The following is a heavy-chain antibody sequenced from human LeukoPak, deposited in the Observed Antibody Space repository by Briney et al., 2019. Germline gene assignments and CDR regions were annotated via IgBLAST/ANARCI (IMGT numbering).Heavy chain of an antibody. Sequence: GGSLRLSCAASGFTVSSNYMSWVRQAPGKGLEWVSVIYSDGNTYYADSVKGRFTISRDNSKNTLYLQMNSLRAEDTAVYYCAKSLARHTLTAHDAFDIWGQGTMVTVSS. J-gene: IGHJ3*02. CDR3: AKSLARHTLTAHDAFDI. V-gene: IGHV3-53*01. D-gene: IGHD3-9*01. CDR2: IYSDGNT. CDR1: GFTVSSNY.